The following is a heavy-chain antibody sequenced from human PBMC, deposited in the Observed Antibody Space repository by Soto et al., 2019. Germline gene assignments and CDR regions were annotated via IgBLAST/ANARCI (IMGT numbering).Heavy chain of an antibody. J-gene: IGHJ4*02. CDR2: VNWNGGNT. D-gene: IGHD3-16*01. V-gene: IGHV3-20*04. CDR3: ARDFEGGTFDY. CDR1: GFSFSDYG. Sequence: EVRLVESGGALVRPGGSLRLSCEASGFSFSDYGMTWVRRAPGKGLEWVSGVNWNGGNTLYADSVRGRFTISRDNAKNSLSLQMNSRRAEDTGFYYCARDFEGGTFDYWGQGAVVTVSS.